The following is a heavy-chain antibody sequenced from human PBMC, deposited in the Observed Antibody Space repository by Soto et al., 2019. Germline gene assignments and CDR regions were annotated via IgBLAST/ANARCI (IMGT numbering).Heavy chain of an antibody. CDR1: GGSISSYY. CDR3: ARFTYYDCWSGYYQETNWFDP. V-gene: IGHV4-59*01. Sequence: ASETLSLTCTVSGGSISSYYWSWIRQPPGKGLEWIGYIYYSGSTNYNPSLKSRVTISVDTSKNQFSLKLSSVTAADTAVYYCARFTYYDCWSGYYQETNWFDPWGQGTLVTVSS. CDR2: IYYSGST. D-gene: IGHD3-3*01. J-gene: IGHJ5*02.